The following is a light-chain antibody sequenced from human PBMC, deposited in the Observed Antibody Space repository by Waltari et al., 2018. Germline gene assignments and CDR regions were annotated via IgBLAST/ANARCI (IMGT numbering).Light chain of an antibody. Sequence: SSELTQDPAVSVALGQTIRFTCQGDSLRTSYASWYQLKPGRAPVLVIFGKDKRPSGIPDRIAGYSSGTTSTLTMTGAQAEDEADYYCSSRNGRANEVVFAGGTKVTVL. CDR2: GKD. V-gene: IGLV3-19*01. CDR3: SSRNGRANEVV. CDR1: SLRTSY. J-gene: IGLJ3*02.